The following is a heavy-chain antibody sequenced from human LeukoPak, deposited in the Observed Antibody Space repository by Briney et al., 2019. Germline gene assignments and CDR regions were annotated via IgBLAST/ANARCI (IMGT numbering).Heavy chain of an antibody. Sequence: PSKTLSLTCTVSGGSISSYYWSWIRQPPGKGLEWIGYIYYSGSTNYNPSLKSRVTISVDTSKNQFSLKLSSVTAADTAVYYCARVASSSWFFDYWGQGTLVTVSS. CDR3: ARVASSSWFFDY. CDR1: GGSISSYY. V-gene: IGHV4-59*01. D-gene: IGHD6-13*01. CDR2: IYYSGST. J-gene: IGHJ4*02.